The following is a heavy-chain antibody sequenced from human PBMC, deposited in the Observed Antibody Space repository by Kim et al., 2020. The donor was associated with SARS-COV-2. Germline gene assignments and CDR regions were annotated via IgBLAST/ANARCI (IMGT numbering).Heavy chain of an antibody. Sequence: SETLSLTCTVSGVSISSSNYYWGWIRQPPGKGLEWIGSVYYSGNTEYNPSLRSRVTISVDTSNNQFSLKLRSVTAADTAVYYCARTHNWFDPWGQGTLVTVSS. CDR1: GVSISSSNYY. CDR3: ARTHNWFDP. CDR2: VYYSGNT. V-gene: IGHV4-39*01. J-gene: IGHJ5*02.